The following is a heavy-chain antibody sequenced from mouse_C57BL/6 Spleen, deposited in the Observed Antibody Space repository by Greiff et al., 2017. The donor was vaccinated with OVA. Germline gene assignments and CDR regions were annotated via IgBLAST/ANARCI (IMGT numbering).Heavy chain of an antibody. D-gene: IGHD3-2*02. Sequence: EVQLQQSGPELVKPGASVKLSCKASGYTFTDYYMNWVKQSHGKSLEWIGDINPNNGGTSYNQKFKGKATLTVDKSSSTAYMELRSLTSEDSAVYYCATAQATSFFAYWGQGTLVTVSA. CDR1: GYTFTDYY. CDR3: ATAQATSFFAY. V-gene: IGHV1-26*01. CDR2: INPNNGGT. J-gene: IGHJ3*01.